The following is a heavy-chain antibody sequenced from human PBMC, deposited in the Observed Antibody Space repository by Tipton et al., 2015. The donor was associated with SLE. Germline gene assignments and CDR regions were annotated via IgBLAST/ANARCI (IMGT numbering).Heavy chain of an antibody. CDR3: VRRFGYNYKDWIDP. CDR1: GYTFTHHW. J-gene: IGHJ5*02. V-gene: IGHV5-51*03. Sequence: VQLVQSGAEVKKPGESLKISCKASGYTFTHHWIGWVRQMPGKGLEWMGMISPGDSDTRYSPSFQGQVTMSVDKSINTAYLQWNSLEASDNATYYCVRRFGYNYKDWIDPWGQGTLVTVSS. D-gene: IGHD5-24*01. CDR2: ISPGDSDT.